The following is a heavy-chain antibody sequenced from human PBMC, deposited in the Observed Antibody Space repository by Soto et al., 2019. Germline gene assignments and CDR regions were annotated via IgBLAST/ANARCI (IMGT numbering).Heavy chain of an antibody. CDR3: ARGSGGSSYYYYGMDV. V-gene: IGHV1-69*12. J-gene: IGHJ6*02. CDR2: IIPIFGTA. CDR1: GGTFSSYA. D-gene: IGHD2-15*01. Sequence: QVQLVQSGAEVKKPGSSVKVSCKASGGTFSSYAINWVRQAPGQGLEWMGGIIPIFGTANYAQKFQGRVTITADESTSIAYMELSSLRSEDTAVYYCARGSGGSSYYYYGMDVWGQGTTVTVSS.